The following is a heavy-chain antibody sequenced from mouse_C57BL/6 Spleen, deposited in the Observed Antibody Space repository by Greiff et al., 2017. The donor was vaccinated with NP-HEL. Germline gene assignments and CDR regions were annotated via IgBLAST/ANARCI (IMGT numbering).Heavy chain of an antibody. CDR2: ILPGSGST. CDR3: AREDYDYEEGYYFDY. V-gene: IGHV1-9*01. J-gene: IGHJ2*01. D-gene: IGHD2-4*01. CDR1: GYTFTGYW. Sequence: QVQLKQSGAELMKPGASVKLSCKATGYTFTGYWIEWVKQRPGHGLEWIGEILPGSGSTNYNEKFKGKATFTADTSSNTAYMQLSSLTTEDSAIYYCAREDYDYEEGYYFDYWGQGTTLTVSS.